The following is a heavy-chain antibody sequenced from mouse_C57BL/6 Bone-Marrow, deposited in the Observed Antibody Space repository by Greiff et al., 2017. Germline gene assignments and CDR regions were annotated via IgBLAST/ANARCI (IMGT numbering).Heavy chain of an antibody. Sequence: EVQLQQSGPELVKPGASVKIPCKASGYTFTDYNMDWVNQSHGKSLEWIGDINPNNGGTIYNQKFKGKATLTVDKSSSTAYMELRSLTSEDTAVYYCARTPYYYGSSYGAWFAYWGQGTLVTVSA. J-gene: IGHJ3*01. CDR2: INPNNGGT. CDR3: ARTPYYYGSSYGAWFAY. D-gene: IGHD1-1*01. V-gene: IGHV1-18*01. CDR1: GYTFTDYN.